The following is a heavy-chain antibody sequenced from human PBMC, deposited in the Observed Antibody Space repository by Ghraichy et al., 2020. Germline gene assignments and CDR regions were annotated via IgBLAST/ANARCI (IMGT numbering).Heavy chain of an antibody. D-gene: IGHD6-6*01. CDR2: TYYRSKWYN. V-gene: IGHV6-1*01. Sequence: SQTLSLTCVISGDSVFSNSIAWNWIRQSPSRGLEWLGRTYYRSKWYNEYAASVESRITISADTSKNQFSLHLNSVTPEDTAVYYCARGCCGYSSSLVPDLWGRGTLVTVSS. CDR1: GDSVFSNSIA. CDR3: ARGCCGYSSSLVPDL. J-gene: IGHJ2*01.